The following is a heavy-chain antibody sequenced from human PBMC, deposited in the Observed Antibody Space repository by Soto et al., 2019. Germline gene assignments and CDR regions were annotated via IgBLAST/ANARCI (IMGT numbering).Heavy chain of an antibody. CDR3: ASTSYFDNSGSAN. CDR2: IYYTGST. V-gene: IGHV4-30-4*01. D-gene: IGHD3-22*01. J-gene: IGHJ4*02. Sequence: SETLSLTCTVSGGSIISDNYYWSWIRQPPGKGLEWIGYIYYTGSTYYNPSLKSRVVISIDTSQNQFSLKLSSVTAADTAVYYCASTSYFDNSGSANWGQGTLVTVSS. CDR1: GGSIISDNYY.